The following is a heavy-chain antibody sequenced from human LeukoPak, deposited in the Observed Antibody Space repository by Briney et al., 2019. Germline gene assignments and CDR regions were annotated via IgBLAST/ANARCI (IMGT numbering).Heavy chain of an antibody. CDR1: GASISSNY. J-gene: IGHJ4*02. CDR3: ARDSWLLHIDF. V-gene: IGHV4-59*12. Sequence: SETLSLTCNVYGASISSNYWSWIRQPPGKGLEWIGYIDYSGSTDYNPSLKSRFTTSLDTSKNQFSLKLNSVTAADTAVYYCARDSWLLHIDFWGQGILVTVSS. D-gene: IGHD5-12*01. CDR2: IDYSGST.